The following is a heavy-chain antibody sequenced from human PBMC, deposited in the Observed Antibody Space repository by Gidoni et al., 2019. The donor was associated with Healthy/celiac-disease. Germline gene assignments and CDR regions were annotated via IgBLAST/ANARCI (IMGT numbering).Heavy chain of an antibody. J-gene: IGHJ6*02. Sequence: QVQLVESGGGVVQPGRSLRLSCAASGFTFSSYAMPWVRQAPGKGLEWVAVISYDGSNKYYADSVKGRFTISRDNSKNTLYLQMNSLRAEDTAVYYCARDTDYYGSGSYRADYYYGMDVWGQGTTVTVSS. CDR1: GFTFSSYA. CDR2: ISYDGSNK. CDR3: ARDTDYYGSGSYRADYYYGMDV. V-gene: IGHV3-30-3*01. D-gene: IGHD3-10*01.